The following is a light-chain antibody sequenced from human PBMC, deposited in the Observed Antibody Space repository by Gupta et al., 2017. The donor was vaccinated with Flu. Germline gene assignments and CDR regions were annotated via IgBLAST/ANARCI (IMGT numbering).Light chain of an antibody. CDR1: QSISSY. CDR3: QQSYSTPPRT. J-gene: IGKJ2*01. V-gene: IGKV1-39*01. Sequence: DIQLTQSPSSLSASVGDRVTITCRASQSISSYLNWYQQKPGKAPKLLIYAASSLQSGVPSRFSGSGSGTDFTLTISSLQPEDFATYYCQQSYSTPPRTFGQGTKLEMK. CDR2: AAS.